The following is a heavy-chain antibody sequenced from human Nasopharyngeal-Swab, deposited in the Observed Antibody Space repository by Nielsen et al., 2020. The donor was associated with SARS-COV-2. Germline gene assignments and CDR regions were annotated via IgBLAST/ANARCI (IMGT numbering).Heavy chain of an antibody. V-gene: IGHV1-18*01. CDR2: INTGSFNT. J-gene: IGHJ4*02. CDR1: GYTFSNYG. Sequence: ASVKVSCKASGYTFSNYGISWVRQAPGQGLEWMGWINTGSFNTNDAQKFQGRVTMTIDTSMSTAYMELSSLRSDETAVYYCARDLRSTLYYFDQWGQGTLVTVSS. CDR3: ARDLRSTLYYFDQ.